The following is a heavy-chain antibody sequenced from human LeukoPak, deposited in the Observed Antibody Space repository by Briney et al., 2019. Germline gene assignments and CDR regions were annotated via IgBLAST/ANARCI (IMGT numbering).Heavy chain of an antibody. CDR3: ARGGLIVSTITDFDY. CDR2: ITSSSSYI. Sequence: GGSLRLSCAASGFTFSGYSMNWVRQAPGKGLEWVSSITSSSSYIYYADSVKGRFTISRDNAKNSLYLQMNSLRAEDTAVYYCARGGLIVSTITDFDYWGQGTLVTVSS. J-gene: IGHJ4*02. V-gene: IGHV3-21*01. D-gene: IGHD5/OR15-5a*01. CDR1: GFTFSGYS.